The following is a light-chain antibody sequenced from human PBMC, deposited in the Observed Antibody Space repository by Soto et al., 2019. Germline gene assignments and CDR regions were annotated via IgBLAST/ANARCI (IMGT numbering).Light chain of an antibody. CDR2: KAS. J-gene: IGKJ5*01. V-gene: IGKV1-9*01. Sequence: DIQMTQSPSSLSASVGDRVTITCRASQGISTDLAWYQQKPGRAPKLLIYKASTLKSGVPSRFSGSGSGTEFTLTISSLQPEDSATYFCQQLNSYPQTFGQGTRLEIK. CDR1: QGISTD. CDR3: QQLNSYPQT.